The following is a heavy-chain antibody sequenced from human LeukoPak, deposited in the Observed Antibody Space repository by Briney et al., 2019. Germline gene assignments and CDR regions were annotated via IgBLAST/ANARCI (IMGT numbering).Heavy chain of an antibody. J-gene: IGHJ4*02. V-gene: IGHV1-2*02. CDR2: INPNSGGT. D-gene: IGHD5-18*01. CDR1: GYTFTGYY. CDR3: ARGEGYSYGALSY. Sequence: ASVKVSCKASGYTFTGYYMHWVRQAPGQGLEWMGWINPNSGGTNYAQKFQGRVTMTRNTSISTAYMELSRLRSDDTAAYYCARGEGYSYGALSYWGQGTLVTVSS.